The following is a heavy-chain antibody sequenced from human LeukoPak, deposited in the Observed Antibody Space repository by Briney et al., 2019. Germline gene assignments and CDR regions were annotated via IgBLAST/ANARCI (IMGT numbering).Heavy chain of an antibody. V-gene: IGHV3-30*18. J-gene: IGHJ5*02. D-gene: IGHD1-26*01. CDR1: GFTFSSYG. CDR2: ISYDGSNK. Sequence: PGGSLRLSCAASGFTFSSYGMHWVRQAPGKGLEWVAVISYDGSNKYYADSVKGRFTISRDNSKNTLYLQMNSLRAEDTAVYYCANDPHVGAGLGTSQTWGQGTLVTVSS. CDR3: ANDPHVGAGLGTSQT.